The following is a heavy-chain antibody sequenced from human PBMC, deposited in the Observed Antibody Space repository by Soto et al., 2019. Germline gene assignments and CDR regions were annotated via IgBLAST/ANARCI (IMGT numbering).Heavy chain of an antibody. D-gene: IGHD3-10*02. CDR1: GFTFSSYS. V-gene: IGHV3-48*02. CDR3: ARGLFGELLPLNYGMDV. J-gene: IGHJ6*02. CDR2: ISSSSSTI. Sequence: EVQLVESGGGLVQPGGSLRLSCAASGFTFSSYSMNWVRQAPGKGLEWVSYISSSSSTIYYADSVKGRFTISRDNAKNSLYLQMNSLRDEDTAVYYCARGLFGELLPLNYGMDVWGQGTTVTVSS.